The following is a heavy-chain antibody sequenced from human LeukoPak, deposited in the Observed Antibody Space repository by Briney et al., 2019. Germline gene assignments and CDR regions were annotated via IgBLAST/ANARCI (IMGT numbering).Heavy chain of an antibody. J-gene: IGHJ4*02. Sequence: GGSLRLSCAASGFTFSSYAMSWVRQAPGKGLEWVSAISGSGGSTYYADSVKGRFTISRDNSRNTLYLQMNSLIAEDTAVYYCAKGLPYYYDSSGYFSTAHYFDYWGQGTLVTVSS. CDR1: GFTFSSYA. CDR3: AKGLPYYYDSSGYFSTAHYFDY. D-gene: IGHD3-22*01. CDR2: ISGSGGST. V-gene: IGHV3-23*01.